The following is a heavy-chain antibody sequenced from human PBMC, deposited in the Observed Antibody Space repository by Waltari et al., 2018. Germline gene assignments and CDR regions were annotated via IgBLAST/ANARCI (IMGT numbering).Heavy chain of an antibody. CDR1: GFTFSSYC. V-gene: IGHV3-7*01. J-gene: IGHJ2*01. CDR2: IKHDGSES. Sequence: EVQLVESGGGLVQPGGSLRLSCAASGFTFSSYCMSWFRQGPGKGLEWVGNIKHDGSESYYVDSVKGRFIISRDNAKNSLYLQMNSLRAEDTAVYYCARQGWYFDLWGRGTLVTVSS. CDR3: ARQGWYFDL.